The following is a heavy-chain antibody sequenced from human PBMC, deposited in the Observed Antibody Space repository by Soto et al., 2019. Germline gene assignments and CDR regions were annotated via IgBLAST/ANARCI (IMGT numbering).Heavy chain of an antibody. V-gene: IGHV3-30*18. CDR3: VKSGYSNGPTLFLQH. D-gene: IGHD6-19*01. Sequence: QVQLVESGGGVVQPGRSLRLSCAASGFTFSSYGMHWVRQAPGKGLEWVAVISYDGNNEYYADSVKGRFTISRDNSKNTLYLQMNILRAEDTAVYYCVKSGYSNGPTLFLQHCGHGTLVTVSS. CDR1: GFTFSSYG. CDR2: ISYDGNNE. J-gene: IGHJ1*01.